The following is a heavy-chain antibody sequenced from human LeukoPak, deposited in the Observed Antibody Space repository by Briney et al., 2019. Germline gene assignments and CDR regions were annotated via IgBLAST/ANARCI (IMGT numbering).Heavy chain of an antibody. CDR3: ARRHIAAASTLEY. V-gene: IGHV4-59*01. CDR2: IYSSGST. J-gene: IGHJ4*02. D-gene: IGHD6-13*01. CDR1: GGTISSYH. Sequence: PSETLSLTCNVSGGTISSYHRSWIRQSPGKGLEWIGFIYSSGSTNYNPSLKSRVTISVDTSKNQFSLKLTSVTAADTAVYYCARRHIAAASTLEYWGQGPLVTVSS.